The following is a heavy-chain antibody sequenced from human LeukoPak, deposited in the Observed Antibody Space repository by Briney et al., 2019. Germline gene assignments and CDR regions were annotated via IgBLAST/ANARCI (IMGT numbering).Heavy chain of an antibody. CDR3: AEGAAVAGTLLDY. J-gene: IGHJ4*02. D-gene: IGHD6-19*01. Sequence: GGSLRLSCAASGFTFSSYAMSWVRQAPGKGPEWVSAISVTGSSTYYADSVEGRFTLSRDNSKNTLYLQMNSLRAEDTAVYYCAEGAAVAGTLLDYWGQGTLVSVSS. V-gene: IGHV3-23*01. CDR2: ISVTGSST. CDR1: GFTFSSYA.